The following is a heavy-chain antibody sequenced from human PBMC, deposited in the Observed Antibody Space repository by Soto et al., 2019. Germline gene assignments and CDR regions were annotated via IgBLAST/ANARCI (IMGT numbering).Heavy chain of an antibody. CDR1: GYTFTTYY. V-gene: IGHV1-46*01. Sequence: ASVKVSCKASGYTFTTYYLXWVRQAPGQGLEWMGIINPDTGSTSSAQNFRGRVSVTRDTSTSTVYMELYSLSSEDTAVYHCARDPNFSLTFHYYGMDVWGQGTTVTVSS. CDR3: ARDPNFSLTFHYYGMDV. J-gene: IGHJ6*02. CDR2: INPDTGST.